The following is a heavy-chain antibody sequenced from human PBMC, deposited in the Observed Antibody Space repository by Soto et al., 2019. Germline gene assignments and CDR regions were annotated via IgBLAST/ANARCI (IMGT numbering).Heavy chain of an antibody. J-gene: IGHJ6*02. CDR3: ARDQRPTVTTTYYYYYGMDV. Sequence: PSETLSLTCTVSGGSISSYYWSWIRRPAGKGLEWIGRIYTSGSTNYNPSLKSRVTMSVDTSKNQFSLKLSSVTAADTAVYYCARDQRPTVTTTYYYYYGMDVWGQGTTVTVSS. D-gene: IGHD4-17*01. V-gene: IGHV4-4*07. CDR1: GGSISSYY. CDR2: IYTSGST.